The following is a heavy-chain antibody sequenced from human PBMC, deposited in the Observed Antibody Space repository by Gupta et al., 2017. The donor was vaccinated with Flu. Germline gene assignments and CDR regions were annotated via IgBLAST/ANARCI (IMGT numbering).Heavy chain of an antibody. Sequence: QVQLVESGGALVKPGGSLRLSCTASGFAFSDYYMTWIRQAPGKGLEWISYITSDSAYTKYADSVRGRFTISRDNAQKSLYLHMSRLRAEDTATYYCARMSLDVVPAAYFDCWGQGTLVAVSS. J-gene: IGHJ4*02. CDR1: GFAFSDYY. V-gene: IGHV3-11*05. D-gene: IGHD2-2*01. CDR2: ITSDSAYT. CDR3: ARMSLDVVPAAYFDC.